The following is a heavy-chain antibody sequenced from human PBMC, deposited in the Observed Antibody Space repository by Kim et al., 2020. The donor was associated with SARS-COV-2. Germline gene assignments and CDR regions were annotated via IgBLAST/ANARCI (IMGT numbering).Heavy chain of an antibody. CDR3: ARVYSGYDDY. D-gene: IGHD5-12*01. CDR2: TI. J-gene: IGHJ4*02. V-gene: IGHV3-48*02. Sequence: TIYYTDSVKGRFTISRDNAKNSLYLQMNSLRDEDTAVYYCARVYSGYDDYWGQGTLVTVSS.